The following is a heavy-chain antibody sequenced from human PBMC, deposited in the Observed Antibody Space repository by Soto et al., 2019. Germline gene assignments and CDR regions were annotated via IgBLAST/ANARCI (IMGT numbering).Heavy chain of an antibody. Sequence: QVQLVQSGAEVKKPGSSVKVSCKASGGTFSSYSINWVRQAPGQGLEWMGEIIPIFGTAIYAQKLQGRVTITADVSTSTAYMELSSLRSEDTAVYYCARDGGRHSGGIDYWGQGTLVTVSS. CDR2: IIPIFGTA. CDR1: GGTFSSYS. D-gene: IGHD1-26*01. CDR3: ARDGGRHSGGIDY. J-gene: IGHJ4*02. V-gene: IGHV1-69*01.